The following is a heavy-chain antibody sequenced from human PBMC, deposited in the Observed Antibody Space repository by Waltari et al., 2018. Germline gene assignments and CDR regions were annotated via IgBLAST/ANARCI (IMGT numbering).Heavy chain of an antibody. CDR3: ALDTGALWMDV. V-gene: IGHV1-46*01. Sequence: QVQLVQSGAEVKKPGASVKISCKTSEYTFPSSYIHWVRQAPGQVLECMGIINPRGGSTIYAQKFQGRCTMTRDTSTSTVDMELSSLRSDDTAVYYCALDTGALWMDVWGQGTTVTVSS. CDR1: EYTFPSSY. CDR2: INPRGGST. D-gene: IGHD2-21*01. J-gene: IGHJ6*02.